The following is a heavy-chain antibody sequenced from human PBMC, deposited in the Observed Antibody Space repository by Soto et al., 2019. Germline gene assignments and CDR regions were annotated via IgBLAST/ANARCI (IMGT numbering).Heavy chain of an antibody. V-gene: IGHV3-74*01. J-gene: IGHJ4*02. CDR3: VEEGGAGTGY. CDR2: INRDGRGT. Sequence: EVQLVESGGGLVQPGGYLRLSCAASGFDFSTYWMHCVRQGTGKGPVWLSRINRDGRGTGYAYAVKGRFTISRDNAKKRVYLQMYCLRVEDTAFDYCVEEGGAGTGYWRQGTPVTVSS. CDR1: GFDFSTYW. D-gene: IGHD3-16*01.